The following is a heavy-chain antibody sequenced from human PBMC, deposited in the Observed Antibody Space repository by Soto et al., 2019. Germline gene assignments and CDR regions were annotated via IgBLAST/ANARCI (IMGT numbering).Heavy chain of an antibody. V-gene: IGHV3-9*01. J-gene: IGHJ4*02. CDR3: AKDPRTISLVREYPYYFDH. CDR2: ISWNSGSI. D-gene: IGHD3-10*01. CDR1: GFTFDDYA. Sequence: PGGSLRLSCAASGFTFDDYAMHWVRQAPGKGLEWVSGISWNSGSIGYADSVKGRFTISRDNGKNSLSLQMHSLRPEDTALYYCAKDPRTISLVREYPYYFDHWGQGTLVTVSS.